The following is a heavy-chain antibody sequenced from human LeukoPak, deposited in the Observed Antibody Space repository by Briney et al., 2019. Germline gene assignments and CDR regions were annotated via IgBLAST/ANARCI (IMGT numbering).Heavy chain of an antibody. Sequence: SETLSLTCTVSGGSISSSNYYWGWIRQPPGKGLEWIGSIYYSGTTYYNPSLKSRVTVSVDTSKNQFSLKLTSVTAADTAVYYCARQTGDLWFDPWGQGTPVTVSS. CDR1: GGSISSSNYY. D-gene: IGHD3-16*01. CDR2: IYYSGTT. V-gene: IGHV4-39*01. CDR3: ARQTGDLWFDP. J-gene: IGHJ5*02.